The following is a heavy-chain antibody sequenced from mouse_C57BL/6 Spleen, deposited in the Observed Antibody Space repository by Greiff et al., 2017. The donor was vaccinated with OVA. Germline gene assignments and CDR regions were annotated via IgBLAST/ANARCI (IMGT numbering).Heavy chain of an antibody. CDR3: ARIARLLSWFAY. J-gene: IGHJ3*01. CDR2: IWWDDDK. Sequence: QVTLKVSGPGILQPSQTLSLTCSFSGFSLSTFGMGVGWIRQPSGKGLEWLAHIWWDDDKNYNPALKSRLTISKDNSKNQVFLKVANVDTADTATDYCARIARLLSWFAYWGQGTLVTVSA. D-gene: IGHD2-3*01. CDR1: GFSLSTFGMG. V-gene: IGHV8-8*01.